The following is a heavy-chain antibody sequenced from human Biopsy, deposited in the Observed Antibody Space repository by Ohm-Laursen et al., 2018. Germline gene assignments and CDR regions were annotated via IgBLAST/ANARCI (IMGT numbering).Heavy chain of an antibody. D-gene: IGHD6-19*01. CDR2: IYDRGST. V-gene: IGHV4-61*08. CDR3: ARGMRSSGWPYFDS. Sequence: TLSLTWPVSGDSVSSGGFYWTWIRQPPGQGLEYIGYIYDRGSTANYNPSLESRVTMSVDMPKNQFSLKLSSVTAADTAIYYCARGMRSSGWPYFDSWGQGTLVTVSS. J-gene: IGHJ4*02. CDR1: GDSVSSGGFY.